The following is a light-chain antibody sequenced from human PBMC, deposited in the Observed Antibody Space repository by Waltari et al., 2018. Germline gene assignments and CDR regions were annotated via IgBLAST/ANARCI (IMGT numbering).Light chain of an antibody. CDR1: QSFSSK. J-gene: IGKJ4*01. Sequence: EIVMTQSPGTLSVSPGEGATLSCRASQSFSSKVAWYQQRPGQAPRLLIFGASTRATGIPARFSGSESGTEFTLTISSLQSEDSGVYFCQQYTTRPLTFGGGTKVEI. CDR2: GAS. V-gene: IGKV3-15*01. CDR3: QQYTTRPLT.